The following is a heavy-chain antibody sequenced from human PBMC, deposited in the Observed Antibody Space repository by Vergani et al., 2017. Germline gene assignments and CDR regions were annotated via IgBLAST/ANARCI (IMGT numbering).Heavy chain of an antibody. CDR3: ARLGGYCSCGSCYSLWFDP. V-gene: IGHV5-51*03. Sequence: EVQLVQSGAEVKKPGESLKISCKGSGYSFTSYWIGWVRQMPGKGLEWMGIIYPGDSDTRYSPSFQGQVTISADKSISTAYLQWSSLKASDTAMYYCARLGGYCSCGSCYSLWFDPWGQGTLVTVSS. D-gene: IGHD2-15*01. CDR1: GYSFTSYW. J-gene: IGHJ5*02. CDR2: IYPGDSDT.